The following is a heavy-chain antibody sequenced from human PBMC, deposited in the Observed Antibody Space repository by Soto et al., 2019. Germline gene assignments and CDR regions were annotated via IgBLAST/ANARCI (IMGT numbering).Heavy chain of an antibody. V-gene: IGHV1-3*01. Sequence: GASVKGSCKASGYTFTSYSFHLVRQAPRQRLEWMGWINAGNGNTKYSQKFQGRVTITRDTSASTAYMELSSLRSEDTAVYYCASSGRYCSGGSCYPQLDYWGQGTLVTVS. CDR1: GYTFTSYS. CDR3: ASSGRYCSGGSCYPQLDY. D-gene: IGHD2-15*01. CDR2: INAGNGNT. J-gene: IGHJ4*02.